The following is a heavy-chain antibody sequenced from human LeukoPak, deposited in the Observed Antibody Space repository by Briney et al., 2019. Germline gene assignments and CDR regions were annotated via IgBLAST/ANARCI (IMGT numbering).Heavy chain of an antibody. V-gene: IGHV4-59*08. CDR2: IYYSGST. CDR3: ARLDCSGGSCYYSNFDY. Sequence: PLETLSLTCTVSGGSISSYYWSWIRQPPGKGLEWIGYIYYSGSTNYNPSLKSRVTISVDTSKNQFSLKLSSVTAADTAVYYCARLDCSGGSCYYSNFDYWGQGTLVTVSS. CDR1: GGSISSYY. J-gene: IGHJ4*02. D-gene: IGHD2-15*01.